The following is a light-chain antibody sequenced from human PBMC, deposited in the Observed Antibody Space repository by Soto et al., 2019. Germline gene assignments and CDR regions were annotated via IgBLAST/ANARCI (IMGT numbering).Light chain of an antibody. CDR2: GAS. Sequence: EIVLTQSPGTLSLSPGERATLSCKASQSVSSNYLAWYQQKPGQAPRLLIYGASSRATGIPDRFSGSGSGTDFTLTISRLEPEDFAVYYCHHYVTSPTFGQATKVEIK. CDR3: HHYVTSPT. CDR1: QSVSSNY. V-gene: IGKV3-20*01. J-gene: IGKJ1*01.